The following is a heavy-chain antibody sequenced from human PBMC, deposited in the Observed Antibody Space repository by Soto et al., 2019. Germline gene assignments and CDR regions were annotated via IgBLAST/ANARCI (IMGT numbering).Heavy chain of an antibody. V-gene: IGHV1-46*01. J-gene: IGHJ4*02. CDR2: IHPSVGST. D-gene: IGHD3-22*01. CDR1: GDFIRSDF. CDR3: AKSAYYYDTSGNFDY. Sequence: QVQLVQSGAEVKKPGASVKVSCKASGDFIRSDFINWVRLAPGQGLEWMGMIHPSVGSTTYTQKFQGKVSMTRDTSTNTVFMELGSLTSEDTAVYYCAKSAYYYDTSGNFDYWGQGTLVTVSS.